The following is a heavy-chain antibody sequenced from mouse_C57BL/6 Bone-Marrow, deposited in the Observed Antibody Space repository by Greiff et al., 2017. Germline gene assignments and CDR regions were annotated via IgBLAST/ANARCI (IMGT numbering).Heavy chain of an antibody. CDR2: IDPEIGDT. J-gene: IGHJ2*01. V-gene: IGHV14-4*01. CDR1: GFNIKDDY. D-gene: IGHD2-3*01. Sequence: VQLQQSGAELVRPGASVKLSCTASGFNIKDDYIHWVKQRPEQGLEWIGWIDPEIGDTEYASKFQGKATITSDTSSNTAYRQLSSLTSEDTAVYYCSSCDGNYFDFWGQGTPLTVAS. CDR3: SSCDGNYFDF.